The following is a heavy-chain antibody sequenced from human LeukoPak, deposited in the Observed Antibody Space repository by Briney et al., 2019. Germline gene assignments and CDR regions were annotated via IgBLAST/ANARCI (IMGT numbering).Heavy chain of an antibody. V-gene: IGHV3-30*02. J-gene: IGHJ5*02. D-gene: IGHD1-14*01. Sequence: GESLRLSCAASGFTFSTSGMHWVRQAPGKGLEWVAFIRHDGSNKYHADSVKGRFTISRDNPKNTLYLQMNSLRPEDTAVYYCAKGPSGNQFDAWGQGSLVTVSS. CDR3: AKGPSGNQFDA. CDR2: IRHDGSNK. CDR1: GFTFSTSG.